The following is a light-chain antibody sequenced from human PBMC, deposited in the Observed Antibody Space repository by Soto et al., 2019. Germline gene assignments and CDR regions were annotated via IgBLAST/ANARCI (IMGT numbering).Light chain of an antibody. J-gene: IGKJ3*01. CDR2: DAS. CDR1: QRISTY. Sequence: DIQMTQSPSSLSASVGDRVTITCRASQRISTYLNWYQQKPGEAPKLLIYDASTLQSGIPSRFSGSGSETDFNLSITRLQPEDFADYYCQQYYSPPLAFGHGTKVDIK. V-gene: IGKV1-39*01. CDR3: QQYYSPPLA.